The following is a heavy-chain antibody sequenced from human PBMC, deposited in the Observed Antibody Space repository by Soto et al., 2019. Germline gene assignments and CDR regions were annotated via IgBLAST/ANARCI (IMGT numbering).Heavy chain of an antibody. Sequence: QVQLQQWGAGLLKPSETLSLTCAVYGGSFSGYYWSWIRQPPGKGLEWIGEINHSGSTNYNPSLKSRVTISVDTSKNQFSLKLSSVTAADTAVYYCASVRKDSSSSHYLYYYYYYYMDVWGKGTTVTVSS. D-gene: IGHD6-6*01. CDR1: GGSFSGYY. J-gene: IGHJ6*03. CDR2: INHSGST. V-gene: IGHV4-34*01. CDR3: ASVRKDSSSSHYLYYYYYYYMDV.